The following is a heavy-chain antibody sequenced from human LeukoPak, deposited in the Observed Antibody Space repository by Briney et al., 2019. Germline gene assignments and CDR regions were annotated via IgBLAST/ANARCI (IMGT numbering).Heavy chain of an antibody. CDR1: GFTFSSYW. V-gene: IGHV3-21*01. CDR2: ISSSSSYI. D-gene: IGHD5-12*01. J-gene: IGHJ4*02. CDR3: ARARGGYDAEDFDY. Sequence: TGGSLRLSCAASGFTFSSYWMSWVRQAPGKGLEWVSSISSSSSYIYYADSVKGRFTISRDNAKNSLYLQMNSLRAEDTAVYYCARARGGYDAEDFDYWGQGTLVTVSS.